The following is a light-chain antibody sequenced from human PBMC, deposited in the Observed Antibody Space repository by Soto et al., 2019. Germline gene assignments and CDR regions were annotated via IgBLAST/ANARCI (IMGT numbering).Light chain of an antibody. Sequence: EIVMTQSPATLSVSPGERATLSCRASQSVSSNLAWYQQKPGQAPRLLIYGASTRATGIPARFSGSGSGTELTLKISSMQSEDVEVYYCQQYNNWPINFGQGTRLQIK. J-gene: IGKJ5*01. CDR3: QQYNNWPIN. CDR2: GAS. V-gene: IGKV3-15*01. CDR1: QSVSSN.